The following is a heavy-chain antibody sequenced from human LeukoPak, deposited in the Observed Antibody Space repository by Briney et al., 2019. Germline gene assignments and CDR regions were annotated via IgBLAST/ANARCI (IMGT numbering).Heavy chain of an antibody. CDR2: IYPGDSET. CDR1: GSSFTTYW. CDR3: AKRSTVPRYAFDV. J-gene: IGHJ3*01. Sequence: GASLKISCKGSGSSFTTYWIGWVRQMPGKGLEWMGIIYPGDSETRYSPSFHGQVTISVDKSISTAYLQWSRLQASHTAMYYCAKRSTVPRYAFDVWGQGTMVTVSS. D-gene: IGHD1-1*01. V-gene: IGHV5-51*01.